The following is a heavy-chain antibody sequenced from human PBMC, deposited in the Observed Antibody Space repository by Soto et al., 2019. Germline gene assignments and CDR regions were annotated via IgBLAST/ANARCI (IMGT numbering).Heavy chain of an antibody. J-gene: IGHJ5*02. CDR3: ARGLSYYDFWSGYYTRKKNNWFGP. D-gene: IGHD3-3*01. Sequence: ASVKVSCKASGYTFTSYYMHWVRQAPGQGLEWMGIINPSGGSTSYAQKFQGRVTMTRDTSTSTAYMELSSLRSEDTAVYYCARGLSYYDFWSGYYTRKKNNWFGPWGQGTLVTVSS. CDR2: INPSGGST. V-gene: IGHV1-46*01. CDR1: GYTFTSYY.